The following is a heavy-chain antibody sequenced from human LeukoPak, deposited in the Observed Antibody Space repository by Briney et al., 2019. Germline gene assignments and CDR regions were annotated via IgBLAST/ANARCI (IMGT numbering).Heavy chain of an antibody. CDR2: TSPTGTDI. CDR1: GFSLSDWY. V-gene: IGHV3-11*04. CDR3: ARGHTVIGL. Sequence: GGSLRLSCAASGFSLSDWYMSWIRRAPGKGLEHVGYTSPTGTDISHGDSVKGRFTISGDNARNSLYLEMKSLTVDDTAVYLCARGHTVIGLWGQGTLVTVSS. D-gene: IGHD3-22*01. J-gene: IGHJ4*02.